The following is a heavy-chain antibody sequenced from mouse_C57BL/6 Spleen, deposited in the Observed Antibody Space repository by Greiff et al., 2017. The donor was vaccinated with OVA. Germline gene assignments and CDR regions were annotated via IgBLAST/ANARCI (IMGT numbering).Heavy chain of an antibody. J-gene: IGHJ3*01. D-gene: IGHD2-1*01. Sequence: VQLQQSGAELVRPGASVTLSCKASGYTFTDYEMHWVKQTPVHGLEWIGAIDPETGGTAYNQKFKGKAILTADKSSSTAYMELRSLTSEDSAVYYCTRDGNSAYWGQGTLVTVSA. CDR1: GYTFTDYE. CDR3: TRDGNSAY. CDR2: IDPETGGT. V-gene: IGHV1-15*01.